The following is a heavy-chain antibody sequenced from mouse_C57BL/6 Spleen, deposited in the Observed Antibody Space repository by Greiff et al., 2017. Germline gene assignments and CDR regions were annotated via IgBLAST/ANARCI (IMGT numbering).Heavy chain of an antibody. Sequence: QVQLQQSGPGLVQPSQSLSITCTVSGFSLTSYGVHWVRQSPGKGLEWLGVIWSGGSTDYNAAFISRLSISKDNSKSQVFFKMNSLQADDTAIYYCARGGVVEYFDYWGQGTTLTVSS. CDR3: ARGGVVEYFDY. V-gene: IGHV2-2*01. CDR2: IWSGGST. J-gene: IGHJ2*01. D-gene: IGHD1-1*01. CDR1: GFSLTSYG.